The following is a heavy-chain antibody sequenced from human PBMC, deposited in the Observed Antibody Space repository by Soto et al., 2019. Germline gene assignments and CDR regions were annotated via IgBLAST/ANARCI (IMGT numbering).Heavy chain of an antibody. V-gene: IGHV3-33*01. CDR2: IWYDGSNK. CDR1: GFTFSSYG. CDR3: ARSQYYEFWSRYYVPLDY. Sequence: GGSLRLSCAASGFTFSSYGMHWVRQAPGKGLEWVAVIWYDGSNKYYADSVKGRFTISRDNSKNTLYLQMNSLRAEDTAVYYCARSQYYEFWSRYYVPLDYWGQGTLVTVSS. D-gene: IGHD3-3*01. J-gene: IGHJ4*02.